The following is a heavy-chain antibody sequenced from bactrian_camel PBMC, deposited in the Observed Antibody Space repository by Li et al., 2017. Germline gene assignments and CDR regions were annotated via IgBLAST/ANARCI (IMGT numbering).Heavy chain of an antibody. V-gene: IGHV3-1*01. Sequence: VQLVESGGGLVQPGGSLNLSCAASGFTFSDWGMTWVRQSPGKGLEWVSSITRDGEFTYYAADVKGRFTISRDNAKNMLYLQLNSLETDDTAMYYCANYPSWVVGAPEQAGGWLDYWGQGTQVTVS. D-gene: IGHD5*01. CDR1: GFTFSDWG. CDR2: ITRDGEFT. J-gene: IGHJ4*01. CDR3: ANYPSWVVGAPEQAGGWLDY.